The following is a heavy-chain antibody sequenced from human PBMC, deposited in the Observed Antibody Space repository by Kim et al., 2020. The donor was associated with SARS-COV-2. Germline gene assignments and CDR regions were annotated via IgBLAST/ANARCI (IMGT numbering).Heavy chain of an antibody. V-gene: IGHV4-4*02. J-gene: IGHJ1*01. CDR3: AGLVRGVTEPKYFQH. CDR2: IYHSEST. Sequence: SETLSLTCAVSGGSISSSNWWSWVRQPPGKGLEWIGEIYHSESTNYNPSLKSRVTISVDKSKNQFSLKLSSVTAADTAVYYCAGLVRGVTEPKYFQHWGQGNPVTVSS. CDR1: GGSISSSNW. D-gene: IGHD3-10*01.